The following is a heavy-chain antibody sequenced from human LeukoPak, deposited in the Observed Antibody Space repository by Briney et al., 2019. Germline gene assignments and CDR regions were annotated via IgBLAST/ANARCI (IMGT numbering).Heavy chain of an antibody. D-gene: IGHD3-22*01. J-gene: IGHJ3*02. CDR3: AREWYYDSSGYPAFDI. CDR1: GDSISSYY. V-gene: IGHV4-59*01. Sequence: SETLSLTCTVSGDSISSYYWSWIRQPPGKGLEWIGYIYYSGSTNYNPSLKSRVTISVDTSKNQFSLKLSSVTAADTAVYYCAREWYYDSSGYPAFDIWGQGTMVTVSS. CDR2: IYYSGST.